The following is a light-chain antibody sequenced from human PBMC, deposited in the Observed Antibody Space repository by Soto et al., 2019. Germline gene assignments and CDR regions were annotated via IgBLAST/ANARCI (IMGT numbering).Light chain of an antibody. V-gene: IGKV3-20*01. CDR3: QQYGSSPWT. CDR2: GAS. J-gene: IGKJ1*01. CDR1: QSVNNDY. Sequence: DIVLTQSPCTLSLSPGERAALSCRASQSVNNDYLAWYHQKPGRAPRLVIYGASKRATGIPDRFSGSGSGTDFTLTISRLEPEDFAVYYCQQYGSSPWTFGQGTNVEIK.